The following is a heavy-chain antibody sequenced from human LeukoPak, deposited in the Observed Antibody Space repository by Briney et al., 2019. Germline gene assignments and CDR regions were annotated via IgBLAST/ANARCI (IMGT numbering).Heavy chain of an antibody. CDR1: GFTFSNYW. V-gene: IGHV3-74*01. Sequence: GGCLRLSCAASGFTFSNYWMHWVRPVPGKGLFWVSRINSDGSSTTYADSVKGRITISRDNAKSTLYLQMNRLRADDTAVYYCVRDLYYRFDFWGQGTLVTVSS. CDR2: INSDGSST. D-gene: IGHD3-22*01. CDR3: VRDLYYRFDF. J-gene: IGHJ4*02.